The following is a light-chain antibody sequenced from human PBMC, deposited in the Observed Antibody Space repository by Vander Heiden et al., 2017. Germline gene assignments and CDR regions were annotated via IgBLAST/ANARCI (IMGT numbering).Light chain of an antibody. J-gene: IGLJ2*01. CDR2: RNN. CDR3: AAWDDSRSGRVV. Sequence: GQRVTISCSGSRSNIGSNYVYWYQQLPGTAPNLLIFRNNQRPSGVPDRFSGPKSGTSASLAISGLRSEDEADDYCAAWDDSRSGRVVFGGGTKLTVL. CDR1: RSNIGSNY. V-gene: IGLV1-47*01.